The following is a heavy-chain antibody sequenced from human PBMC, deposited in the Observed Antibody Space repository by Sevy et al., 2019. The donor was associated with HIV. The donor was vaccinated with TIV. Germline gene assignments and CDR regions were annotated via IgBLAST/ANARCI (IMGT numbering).Heavy chain of an antibody. CDR1: EITLSNYA. J-gene: IGHJ3*01. CDR2: ISGSGGST. D-gene: IGHD2-15*01. CDR3: AKDRAVLVGDAFDL. Sequence: GGSLRLSCAASEITLSNYAMNWVRQAPGRGLEWVSAISGSGGSTYYADSVKGRFTISRDNSKNTLSLQMHSLRVEDTAVYYCAKDRAVLVGDAFDLLGQGTMVTVSS. V-gene: IGHV3-23*01.